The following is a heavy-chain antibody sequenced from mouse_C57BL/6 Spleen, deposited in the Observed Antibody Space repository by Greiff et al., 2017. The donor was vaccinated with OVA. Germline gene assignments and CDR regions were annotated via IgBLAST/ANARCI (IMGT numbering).Heavy chain of an antibody. V-gene: IGHV6-3*01. D-gene: IGHD1-1*02. J-gene: IGHJ1*03. Sequence: EVKLEESGGGLVQPGGSMKLSCVASGFTFSNYWMNWVRQSPEKGLEWVAQIRLKSDNYATHYAESVKGRFTISRDDSKSSVYLQMNNLRAEDTGIYYCTGRTGDWYFDVWGTGTTVTVSS. CDR3: TGRTGDWYFDV. CDR2: IRLKSDNYAT. CDR1: GFTFSNYW.